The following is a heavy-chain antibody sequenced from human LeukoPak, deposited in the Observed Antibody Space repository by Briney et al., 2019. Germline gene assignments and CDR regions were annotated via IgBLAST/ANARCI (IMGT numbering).Heavy chain of an antibody. V-gene: IGHV3-30*03. J-gene: IGHJ3*02. CDR3: ARDILEWFYRGDAFDI. CDR2: ISYNGSNK. Sequence: PGGSLRLSCAASGFTFSSYAIHWVRQAPGKGLEWVAVISYNGSNKYYVESVKGRFTISRDNSKNTLYLQMNSLRAEDTALYYCARDILEWFYRGDAFDIWGQGTMVTVSS. CDR1: GFTFSSYA. D-gene: IGHD3-3*01.